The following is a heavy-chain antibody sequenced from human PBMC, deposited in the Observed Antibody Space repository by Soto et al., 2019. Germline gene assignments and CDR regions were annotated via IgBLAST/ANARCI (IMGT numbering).Heavy chain of an antibody. Sequence: QVQLVQSGAEVKKPGASVKVSCKASGYTFTGYYMHWVRQAPGQGLEWMGWINPNSGGTNYAQKFQGWVTMTRDTPISKAYMELSRLRSDDTAVYYCARGATVTHVDLDYWGQGTLVTVSS. D-gene: IGHD4-17*01. V-gene: IGHV1-2*04. J-gene: IGHJ4*02. CDR3: ARGATVTHVDLDY. CDR1: GYTFTGYY. CDR2: INPNSGGT.